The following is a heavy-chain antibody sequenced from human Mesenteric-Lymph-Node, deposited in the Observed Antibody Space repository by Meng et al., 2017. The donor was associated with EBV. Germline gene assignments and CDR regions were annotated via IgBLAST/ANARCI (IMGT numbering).Heavy chain of an antibody. D-gene: IGHD1-1*01. Sequence: QVQLQESGPGRGKPSETLSLTCTVSGGSVTSGSYYWNWIRQPPGKRLEWIGYIHYSGSTNYNPSLKSQITISVDTSKNQLSLRVSHVTAADTAVYYCARGRRGVQYFDFWGQGALVTVSS. V-gene: IGHV4-61*01. J-gene: IGHJ4*02. CDR3: ARGRRGVQYFDF. CDR1: GGSVTSGSYY. CDR2: IHYSGST.